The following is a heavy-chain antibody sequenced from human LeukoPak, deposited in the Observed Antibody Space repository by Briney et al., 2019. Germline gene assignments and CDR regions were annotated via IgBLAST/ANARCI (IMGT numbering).Heavy chain of an antibody. CDR1: GGSFSGYY. CDR3: ARGIGVAAARYWFDP. D-gene: IGHD6-19*01. J-gene: IGHJ5*02. Sequence: SETLSLTCAVYGGSFSGYYWSWIRQPPGKGLEWIGEINHSGTTNYNPSLKSRVTISVDTSKNQFSLKLSSVTAADTAVYYCARGIGVAAARYWFDPWGQGTLVTVSS. V-gene: IGHV4-34*01. CDR2: INHSGTT.